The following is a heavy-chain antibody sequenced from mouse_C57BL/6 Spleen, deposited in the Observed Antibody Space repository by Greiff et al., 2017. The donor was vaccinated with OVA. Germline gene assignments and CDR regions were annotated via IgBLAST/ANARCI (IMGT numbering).Heavy chain of an antibody. J-gene: IGHJ2*01. D-gene: IGHD4-1*01. CDR3: ARSGTRGYFDY. CDR2: IDPSDSYT. CDR1: GYTFTSYW. Sequence: QVQLQQPGAELVRPGTSVKLSCKASGYTFTSYWMNWVKQRPGQGLEWIGVIDPSDSYTNYNQQFKGKATLTVDTSSSTAYMQLSRLTSEDSAVYYCARSGTRGYFDYWGQGTTLTVSS. V-gene: IGHV1-59*01.